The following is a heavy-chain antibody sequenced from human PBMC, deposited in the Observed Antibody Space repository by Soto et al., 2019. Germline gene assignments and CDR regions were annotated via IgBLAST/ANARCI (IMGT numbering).Heavy chain of an antibody. D-gene: IGHD3-22*01. J-gene: IGHJ6*02. V-gene: IGHV3-30*18. CDR1: GFTFSSYG. CDR2: ISYDGSNK. Sequence: QVQLVESGGGVVQPGRSLRLSCAASGFTFSSYGMHWVRQAPGKGLEWVAVISYDGSNKYYADSVKGRFTISRDNSKNTRYVQMNSLRAEDTAVYYCAKGQGYYYDGSGPYGMDVWGQGTTVTVSS. CDR3: AKGQGYYYDGSGPYGMDV.